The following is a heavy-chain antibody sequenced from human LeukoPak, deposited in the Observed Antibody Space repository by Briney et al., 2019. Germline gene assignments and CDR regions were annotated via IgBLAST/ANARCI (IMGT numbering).Heavy chain of an antibody. CDR2: INPNSGGT. D-gene: IGHD2-2*01. J-gene: IGHJ4*02. CDR3: ARDRCSTTTCYDY. Sequence: ASVKVSCKASGYTFIDYYMHWVRQAPGQGLEWMGWINPNSGGTNYAQKFQGRVTMTRDTSINTAYMDLSRLRSDDTAVYYCARDRCSTTTCYDYWGQGTLVSVSS. V-gene: IGHV1-2*02. CDR1: GYTFIDYY.